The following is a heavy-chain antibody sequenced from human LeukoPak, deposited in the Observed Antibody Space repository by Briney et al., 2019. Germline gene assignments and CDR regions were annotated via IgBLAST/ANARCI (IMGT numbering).Heavy chain of an antibody. V-gene: IGHV3-23*01. CDR2: VSGSGGST. CDR1: GFTFSSYS. J-gene: IGHJ4*02. CDR3: AKDRGYDFWTVDY. Sequence: TGGSLRLSCAASGFTFSSYSMNWVRQAPGKGLEWLSSVSGSGGSTYYADSVKGRFTISRDNSKNTLYLQMNSLRAEDTAVYYCAKDRGYDFWTVDYWGQGPLVTVSS. D-gene: IGHD3-3*01.